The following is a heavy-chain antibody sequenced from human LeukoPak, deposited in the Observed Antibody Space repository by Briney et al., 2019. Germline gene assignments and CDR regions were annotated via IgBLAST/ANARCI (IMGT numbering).Heavy chain of an antibody. D-gene: IGHD6-6*01. CDR2: ISYDGSNK. CDR3: AKGGSSSLSFDY. CDR1: GFTFSSYA. J-gene: IGHJ4*02. Sequence: PGGSLRLSCAASGFTFSSYAMHWVRQAPGKGLEWVAVISYDGSNKYYADSVKGRFTISRDNSKNTLYLQMNSLRAEDTAVYYCAKGGSSSLSFDYWGQGTLVTVSS. V-gene: IGHV3-30-3*01.